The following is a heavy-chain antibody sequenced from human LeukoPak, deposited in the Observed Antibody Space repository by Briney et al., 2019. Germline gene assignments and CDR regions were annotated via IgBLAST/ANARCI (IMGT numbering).Heavy chain of an antibody. V-gene: IGHV3-48*01. D-gene: IGHD3-9*01. J-gene: IGHJ5*02. CDR3: VKAKQTFTGGNFEHRALDP. Sequence: ETLSLTCTVSGGSISSSTYCWSWVRQAPGKGLEWVSNISSSSSTIYYADSVKGRFTISRDNPKNTVYLEMNSLRLEDTAVYYCVKAKQTFTGGNFEHRALDPWGQGTLVTVS. CDR1: GGSISSSTYC. CDR2: ISSSSSTI.